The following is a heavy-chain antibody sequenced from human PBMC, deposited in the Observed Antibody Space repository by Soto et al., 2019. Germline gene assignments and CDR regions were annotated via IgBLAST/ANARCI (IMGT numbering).Heavy chain of an antibody. V-gene: IGHV1-18*01. CDR2: FSAYNGNT. D-gene: IGHD5-18*01. Sequence: ASVKVSCKASGYTFTSYGISWVRQAPGQGLEWMGWFSAYNGNTNYAQKLQGRATMTTDTSTSTAYMELRSLRSDDTAVYYCARDAKWIQLPWYYYGMDVWGQGTTVTVSS. J-gene: IGHJ6*02. CDR1: GYTFTSYG. CDR3: ARDAKWIQLPWYYYGMDV.